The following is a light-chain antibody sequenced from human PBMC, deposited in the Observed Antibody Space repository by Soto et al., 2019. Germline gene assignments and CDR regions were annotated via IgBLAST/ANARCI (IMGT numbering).Light chain of an antibody. CDR2: DAS. CDR3: QQRSNWPVT. Sequence: EIALTQSPATLSLSPGERATLSCRASQTVSSFLAWYQQKPGQAPRLLIYDASDRATGIPARFRGSGSGTDFTLTISSLEPEDFAVYYCQQRSNWPVTFGQGTKVDIK. CDR1: QTVSSF. V-gene: IGKV3-11*01. J-gene: IGKJ1*01.